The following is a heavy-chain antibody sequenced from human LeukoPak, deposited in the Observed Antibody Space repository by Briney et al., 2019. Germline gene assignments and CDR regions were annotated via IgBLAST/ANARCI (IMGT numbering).Heavy chain of an antibody. D-gene: IGHD2-15*01. CDR3: ARSRGAFCSGGSCYHFGFHYYYYYVDV. J-gene: IGHJ6*03. CDR1: GGSISSRGYY. CDR2: MYYSGST. V-gene: IGHV4-39*07. Sequence: PSETLSLTCTVSGGSISSRGYYWGWIRQPPGKGLDWIGSMYYSGSTYYNPSLKSRVTISVDTSKNQFSLKLSSVTAADTAVYYCARSRGAFCSGGSCYHFGFHYYYYYVDVWGKGTTVTISS.